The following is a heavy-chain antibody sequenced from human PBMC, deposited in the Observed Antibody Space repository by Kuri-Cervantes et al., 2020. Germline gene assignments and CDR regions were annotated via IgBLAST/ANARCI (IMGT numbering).Heavy chain of an antibody. CDR3: AGSVVVAAAFDY. Sequence: LRLSCTVSGGSISSGGYYWSWIRQSPGRGLEWIGYIYYSGSTYYSPSLKGLITISVDTSKNQFSLKLSSVTATDTAVYYCAGSVVVAAAFDYWGQGTLVTVSS. D-gene: IGHD2-15*01. CDR1: GGSISSGGYY. J-gene: IGHJ4*02. V-gene: IGHV4-31*01. CDR2: IYYSGST.